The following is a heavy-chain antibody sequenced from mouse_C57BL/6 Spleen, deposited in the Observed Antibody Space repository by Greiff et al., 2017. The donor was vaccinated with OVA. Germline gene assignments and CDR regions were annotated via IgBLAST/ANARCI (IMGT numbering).Heavy chain of an antibody. CDR2: IYPGSGST. J-gene: IGHJ2*01. Sequence: VKLQQPGAELVKPGASVKMSCKASGYTFTSYWITWVKQRPGQGLEWIGDIYPGSGSTNYNEKFKSKATLTVDTSSSTAYMQLSSLTSEDSAVYYCARVLNDGYYDYFDYWGQGTTLTVSS. V-gene: IGHV1-55*01. CDR3: ARVLNDGYYDYFDY. D-gene: IGHD2-3*01. CDR1: GYTFTSYW.